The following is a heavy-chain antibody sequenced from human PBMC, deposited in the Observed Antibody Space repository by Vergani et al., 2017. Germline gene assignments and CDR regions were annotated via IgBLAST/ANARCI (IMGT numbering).Heavy chain of an antibody. CDR3: ARDGGSYLFGGMDV. Sequence: QVQLVQSGAEMKKPGASVKVSCKASGYSFYTYGISWVRQAPGQGLEWMGWINPNSGGTNYAQKFQGRVTMTRDTSISTAYMELSRLRSDDTAVYYCARDGGSYLFGGMDVWGQGTTVTVS. J-gene: IGHJ6*02. V-gene: IGHV1-2*02. CDR2: INPNSGGT. D-gene: IGHD1-26*01. CDR1: GYSFYTYG.